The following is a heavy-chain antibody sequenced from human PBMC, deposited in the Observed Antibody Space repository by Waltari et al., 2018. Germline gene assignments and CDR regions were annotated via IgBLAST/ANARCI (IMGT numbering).Heavy chain of an antibody. CDR1: GDTFASDW. CDR3: ARMAITADYYFSGLDV. V-gene: IGHV5-51*01. CDR2: SSPADSEA. Sequence: EVQLEQSGAAVKQPGESLKIYCRGSGDTFASDWFDWGRQMPGKGLGGMGNSSPADSEARYSPSFQGQVTISADKSINTAFVHWISLTASDTATYFCARMAITADYYFSGLDVWGPGTTVTVSS. J-gene: IGHJ6*02.